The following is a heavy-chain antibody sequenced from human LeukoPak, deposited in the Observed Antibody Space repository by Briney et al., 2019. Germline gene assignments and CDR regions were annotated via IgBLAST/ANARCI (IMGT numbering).Heavy chain of an antibody. CDR1: GFNVTTNY. V-gene: IGHV3-53*01. Sequence: PGGSLRLSCAASGFNVTTNYMSWVRQAPGKGLEWVSVIYSGGTTYYADSVKGRFTISRDISKNTLSLQMNSLGAEDTAVYYCARGRRDGYNLGYWGQGTLVAVSS. CDR3: ARGRRDGYNLGY. CDR2: IYSGGTT. D-gene: IGHD5-24*01. J-gene: IGHJ4*02.